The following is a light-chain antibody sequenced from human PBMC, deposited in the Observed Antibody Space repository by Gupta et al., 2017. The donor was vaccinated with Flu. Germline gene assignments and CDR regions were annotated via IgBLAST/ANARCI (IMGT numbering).Light chain of an antibody. CDR2: VGS. CDR1: QSMLRSSGYSR. V-gene: IGKV2-28*01. CDR3: MQAIHSLFT. J-gene: IGKJ2*01. Sequence: PRAPASMSCTSSQSMLRSSGYSRLDWYLQKPGQSPQLLIYVGSNRASGVPARFSGSGSGTDFTLKISRVEAEDVGVYYCMQAIHSLFTFGQGTKVEI.